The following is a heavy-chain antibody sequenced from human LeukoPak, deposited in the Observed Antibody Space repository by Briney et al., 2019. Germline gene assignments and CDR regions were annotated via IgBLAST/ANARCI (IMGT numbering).Heavy chain of an antibody. Sequence: GGSLRLSCAASGFTCSTYVMSWVRQAPGKGLEWLSLILHNGDSTYYADSVKGRFTISRDDSKNTLYLQMNSLRSEDTAVYYCASSSSSPFDIWGQGTTLPLSS. V-gene: IGHV3-23*01. D-gene: IGHD6-6*01. J-gene: IGHJ3*02. CDR2: ILHNGDST. CDR1: GFTCSTYV. CDR3: ASSSSSPFDI.